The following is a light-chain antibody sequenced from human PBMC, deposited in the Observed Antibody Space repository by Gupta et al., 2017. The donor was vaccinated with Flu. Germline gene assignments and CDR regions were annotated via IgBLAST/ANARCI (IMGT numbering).Light chain of an antibody. V-gene: IGKV3-20*01. CDR1: KQGSSSY. CDR3: QVFGSTPLYT. CDR2: GSS. Sequence: VTISRGGKQGSSSYLDWYQQRPGKAPRLLIYGSSSMESGIPERFSGSGSGTDFTLTISSLEPEDFAVYYCQVFGSTPLYTFGQGTKLEIK. J-gene: IGKJ2*01.